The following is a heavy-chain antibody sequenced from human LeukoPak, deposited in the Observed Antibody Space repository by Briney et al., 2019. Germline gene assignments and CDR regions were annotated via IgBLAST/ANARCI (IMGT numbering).Heavy chain of an antibody. CDR1: GFTFSNYA. Sequence: GGSLRLSCEASGFTFSNYAMSWVRQAPGKGLEWVSAISGSAVSTYYADSVKGRFTISRDNSKNTLYLQMNSLRAEDTAVYYCANGGYSSGWYEGYWGQGALVTVSS. J-gene: IGHJ4*02. CDR2: ISGSAVST. CDR3: ANGGYSSGWYEGY. D-gene: IGHD6-19*01. V-gene: IGHV3-23*01.